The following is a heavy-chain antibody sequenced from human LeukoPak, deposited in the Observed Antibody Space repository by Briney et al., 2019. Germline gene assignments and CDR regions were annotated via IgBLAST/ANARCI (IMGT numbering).Heavy chain of an antibody. J-gene: IGHJ4*02. V-gene: IGHV3-7*01. D-gene: IGHD4/OR15-4a*01. CDR3: ARTIRVY. Sequence: GGSLRLSCAASGFTFSNYWMSWVSQAPGKGLEWVANIKDDGSESYYVDSVKGRFTISRDNAKNSLYLQMTCLRDEDTGVYYCARTIRVYWGQGTLVTVSP. CDR2: IKDDGSES. CDR1: GFTFSNYW.